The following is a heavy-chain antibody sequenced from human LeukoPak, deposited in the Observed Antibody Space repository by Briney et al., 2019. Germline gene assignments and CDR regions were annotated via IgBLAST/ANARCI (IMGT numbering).Heavy chain of an antibody. CDR1: GYTFTGYY. CDR2: ISPNSGGT. Sequence: ASVKVSCKASGYTFTGYYMHWVLQAPGQGLEWMGRISPNSGGTNYAQKFQGRVTMTRDTSISTAYMELSRLRSDDTAVYYCARDSDTYDYVWGSYRFDYWGQGTLVTVSS. V-gene: IGHV1-2*06. CDR3: ARDSDTYDYVWGSYRFDY. D-gene: IGHD3-16*02. J-gene: IGHJ4*02.